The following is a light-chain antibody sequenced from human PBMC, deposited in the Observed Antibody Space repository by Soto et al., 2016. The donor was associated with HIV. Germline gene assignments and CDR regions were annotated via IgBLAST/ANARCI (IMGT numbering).Light chain of an antibody. CDR3: QVWDSSSDHVI. J-gene: IGLJ2*01. Sequence: SYELTQPPSVSVAPGKTARITCGGNNIGSKSVHWYQQKPGQAPVLVVYDDSDRPSGNPERFSGSNSGNTATLTISRVEAGDEADYYCQVWDSSSDHVIFGGGTKLTVL. CDR2: DDS. V-gene: IGLV3-21*03. CDR1: NIGSKS.